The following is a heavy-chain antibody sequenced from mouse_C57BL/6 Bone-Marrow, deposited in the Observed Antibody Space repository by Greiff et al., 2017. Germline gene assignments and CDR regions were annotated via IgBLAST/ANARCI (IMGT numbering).Heavy chain of an antibody. CDR3: ARPAYYYGSSYWYFDV. V-gene: IGHV1-81*01. CDR1: GYTFTSYG. Sequence: QVQLQQSGAELARPGASVKLSCKASGYTFTSYGISWVKQRTGQGLEWIGEIYPRSGNTYYNEKFKGKATLTADKSSSTACMELRSLASEDSAVYFCARPAYYYGSSYWYFDVWGTGTTVTVSS. D-gene: IGHD1-1*01. J-gene: IGHJ1*03. CDR2: IYPRSGNT.